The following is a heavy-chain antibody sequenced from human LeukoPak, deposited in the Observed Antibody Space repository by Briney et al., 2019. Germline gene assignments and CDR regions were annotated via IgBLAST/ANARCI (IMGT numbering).Heavy chain of an antibody. Sequence: SETLSLTCTVSGGSISTGGYYWSWIRQHPGKGLEWIAYIYYSGSTYYNPSLKSRVTISVDTSKNQFSLKLSSVTAADTAVYYCARQSYYGSGSPLDYWGQGILVTVSS. CDR2: IYYSGST. D-gene: IGHD3-10*01. CDR1: GGSISTGGYY. V-gene: IGHV4-31*03. J-gene: IGHJ4*02. CDR3: ARQSYYGSGSPLDY.